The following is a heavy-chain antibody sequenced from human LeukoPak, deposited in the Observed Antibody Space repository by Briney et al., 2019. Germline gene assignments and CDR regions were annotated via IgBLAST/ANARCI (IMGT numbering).Heavy chain of an antibody. CDR2: IYHSGST. V-gene: IGHV4-4*02. Sequence: SGTLSLTCAVSGGSISSSNWWSWVRQPPGKGLEWIGEIYHSGSTNYNPSLKSRVTISVDKSKNQFSLKLSSVTAADTAVYYCARGRYYDFWSGYLEAFDPWGQGTLVTVSS. D-gene: IGHD3-3*01. CDR1: GGSISSSNW. J-gene: IGHJ5*02. CDR3: ARGRYYDFWSGYLEAFDP.